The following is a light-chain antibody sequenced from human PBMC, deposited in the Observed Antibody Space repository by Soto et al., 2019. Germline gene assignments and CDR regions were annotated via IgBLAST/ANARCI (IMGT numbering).Light chain of an antibody. CDR3: QQSYSSPLT. V-gene: IGKV3-15*01. J-gene: IGKJ4*01. CDR2: ATS. CDR1: QSVSSN. Sequence: ETVMTQSPGTLSVSPGDTVTVSCRASQSVSSNLAWYQQKPGQAPRLLIYATSTRATGIPARFSGSGSETEFTLTISSLQFEDFATYYCQQSYSSPLTFGGGTEVEIK.